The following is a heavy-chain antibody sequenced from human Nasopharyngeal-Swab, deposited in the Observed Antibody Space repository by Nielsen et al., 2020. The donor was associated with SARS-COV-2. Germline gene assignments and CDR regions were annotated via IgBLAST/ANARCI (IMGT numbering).Heavy chain of an antibody. CDR2: ISGNGAMT. CDR3: AKDSYSNYDISTGHRGLRLDNYGMDV. V-gene: IGHV3-23*01. J-gene: IGHJ6*02. D-gene: IGHD3-9*01. CDR1: GFTYDDYA. Sequence: GGSLRLSCAASGFTYDDYAMHWVRQAPGKGLDWVSAISGNGAMTYYADSVKGRFTISRDNSKNTLYLEINNLRAEDTAVYYCAKDSYSNYDISTGHRGLRLDNYGMDVWGHGTTVTVSS.